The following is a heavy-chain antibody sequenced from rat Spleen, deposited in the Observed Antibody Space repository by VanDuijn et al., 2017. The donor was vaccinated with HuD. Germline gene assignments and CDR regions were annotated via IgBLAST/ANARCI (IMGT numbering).Heavy chain of an antibody. CDR3: ARDGYYPYVMDA. CDR1: GFSLTSYN. D-gene: IGHD1-12*03. V-gene: IGHV2-41*01. CDR2: IWHTGGT. J-gene: IGHJ4*01. Sequence: QVQLKESGPGLVQPSQTLSLTCTVAGFSLTSYNVHWVRQPPGKGLEWMGVIWHTGGTRYNPALKSRLSISKDTSKSQVFLKMNSLQTEDTATYYCARDGYYPYVMDAWGQGASVTVSA.